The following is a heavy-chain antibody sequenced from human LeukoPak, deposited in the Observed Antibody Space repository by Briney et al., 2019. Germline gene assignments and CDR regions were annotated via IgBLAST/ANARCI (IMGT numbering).Heavy chain of an antibody. CDR3: TKNAGYSYGVYYFDY. CDR2: IISSGGTT. CDR1: GFTFGSYS. J-gene: IGHJ4*02. Sequence: GGSLRLSCAASGFTFGSYSMNWVRQAPGKGLEWVSSIISSGGTTYYADSVKGRFTISRDNSKNTVLLQMDSLRAEDSAIYYCTKNAGYSYGVYYFDYWGQGTLVTVSS. V-gene: IGHV3-23*01. D-gene: IGHD5-18*01.